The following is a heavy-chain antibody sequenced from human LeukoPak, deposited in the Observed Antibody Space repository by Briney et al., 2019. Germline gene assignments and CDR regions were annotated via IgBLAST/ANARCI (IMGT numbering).Heavy chain of an antibody. V-gene: IGHV3-23*01. CDR2: ISGSGGST. D-gene: IGHD3-22*01. CDR3: ARDLQSTDFITMIGNY. J-gene: IGHJ4*02. CDR1: GFTFSSYA. Sequence: AGGSLRLSCAAFGFTFSSYAMSWVRQAPGKGLEWVSAISGSGGSTYYADSVKGRFTISRDNSKNTLYLQMNSLRAEDTAVYYCARDLQSTDFITMIGNYWGQGTLVTVSS.